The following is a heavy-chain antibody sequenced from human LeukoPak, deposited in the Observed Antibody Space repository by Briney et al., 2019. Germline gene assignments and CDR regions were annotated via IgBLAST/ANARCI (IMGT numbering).Heavy chain of an antibody. CDR1: GGSISSYY. J-gene: IGHJ6*03. D-gene: IGHD3-10*01. V-gene: IGHV4-59*01. CDR2: IYYSGNT. Sequence: SETLSLTCTVSGGSISSYYWSWIRQPPGEGLEWIGYIYYSGNTNYNPSLKSRVTMSVDTSKNQFSLKVSSVTAADTAVYYCARVFDSGRQAYFYYMDVWGKGTTVTISS. CDR3: ARVFDSGRQAYFYYMDV.